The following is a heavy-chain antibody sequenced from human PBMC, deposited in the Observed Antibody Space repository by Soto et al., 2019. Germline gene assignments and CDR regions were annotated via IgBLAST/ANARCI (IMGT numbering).Heavy chain of an antibody. CDR3: ARGPTGITAFDI. D-gene: IGHD3-10*01. CDR1: GGSISSGAYY. CDR2: IYYSGST. J-gene: IGHJ3*02. Sequence: QVQLQESGPGLVKPSQTLSLTCTVSGGSISSGAYYWSWIRQPPGKGLEWIGYIYYSGSTYYNPALKRLVTISVDTSKNQFSLKLSSVTAADTAVYYCARGPTGITAFDIWGQGTMVTVSS. V-gene: IGHV4-30-4*01.